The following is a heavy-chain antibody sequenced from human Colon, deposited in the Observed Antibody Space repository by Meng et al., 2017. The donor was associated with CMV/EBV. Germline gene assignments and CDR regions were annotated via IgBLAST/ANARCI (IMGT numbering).Heavy chain of an antibody. CDR3: SKVMGYFDY. Sequence: GGSLRLSCTSSGFTFGDYAMTWVRQAPGKGLEWVSFIRSKAYGGTTDYAASVKGRFTISRDDSKSIAYLQMNGLKTEDTAVYYCSKVMGYFDYWGQGTLVTVSS. V-gene: IGHV3-49*04. CDR2: IRSKAYGGTT. D-gene: IGHD2-15*01. CDR1: GFTFGDYA. J-gene: IGHJ4*02.